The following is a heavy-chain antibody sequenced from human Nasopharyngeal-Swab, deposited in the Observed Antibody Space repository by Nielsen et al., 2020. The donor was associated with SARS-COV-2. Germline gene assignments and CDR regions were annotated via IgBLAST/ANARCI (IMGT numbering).Heavy chain of an antibody. CDR2: IHYTGNT. D-gene: IGHD3-16*02. CDR1: GGSISSGGYF. Sequence: SCTVSGGSISSGGYFWSWIRQHPGKGLEWIGYIHYTGNTYHNPSLESRLTISLDTSQNQFSLRLSSVTAADTAVYYCAREVIEQAVSDAFDFWGQGTMVTVSS. CDR3: AREVIEQAVSDAFDF. J-gene: IGHJ3*01. V-gene: IGHV4-31*02.